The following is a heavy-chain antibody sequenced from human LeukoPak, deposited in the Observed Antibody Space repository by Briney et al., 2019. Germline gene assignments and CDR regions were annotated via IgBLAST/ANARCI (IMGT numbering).Heavy chain of an antibody. CDR1: GFTFTGHT. V-gene: IGHV3-23*01. CDR2: IGGRGDRT. CDR3: AKDPNPLYDLWSGFK. J-gene: IGHJ4*02. D-gene: IGHD3-3*01. Sequence: PGGSLRLSCATSGFTFTGHTMTWFRQAPGKGLQWVSIIGGRGDRTYYADYVEGRFAISRDTSKNILYLQMSSLRADDTAVYYCAKDPNPLYDLWSGFKWGQGTLVTVSS.